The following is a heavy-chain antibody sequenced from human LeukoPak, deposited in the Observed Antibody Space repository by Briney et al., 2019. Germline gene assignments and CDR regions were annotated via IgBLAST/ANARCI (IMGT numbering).Heavy chain of an antibody. Sequence: GESLKISCKGSGYSFTSYWIVWVRQMPGNGLEWMGIIYPGDSATRYSPSFQGQVTLSADKATSTAFLQWSSLKASDTAMYFCARQDGSYFDYWGQGTLVTVSS. CDR2: IYPGDSAT. V-gene: IGHV5-51*01. J-gene: IGHJ4*02. D-gene: IGHD1-26*01. CDR3: ARQDGSYFDY. CDR1: GYSFTSYW.